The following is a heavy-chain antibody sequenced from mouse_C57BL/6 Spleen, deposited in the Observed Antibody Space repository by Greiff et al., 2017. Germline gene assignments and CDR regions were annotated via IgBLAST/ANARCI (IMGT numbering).Heavy chain of an antibody. CDR3: ATWTRFAY. J-gene: IGHJ3*01. CDR2: ISSGSSTI. D-gene: IGHD3-3*01. CDR1: GFTFSDYG. V-gene: IGHV5-17*01. Sequence: EVKVVESGGGLVKPGGSLKLSCAASGFTFSDYGMHWVRQAPEKGLEWVAYISSGSSTIYYADTVKGRFTISRDNAKNILFLQMTSLRSEDTARYYGATWTRFAYWGQGTLVTVSA.